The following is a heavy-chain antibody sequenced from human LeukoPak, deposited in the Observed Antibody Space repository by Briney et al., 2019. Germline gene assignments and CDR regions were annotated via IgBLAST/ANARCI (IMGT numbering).Heavy chain of an antibody. Sequence: GGSLRLSCAASGFTFSSYDMHWVRQATGKGLEWVSAIGTDGDTFYPGSVKGRFTISRDNAEDSLYLQMNSLRAEDTAVYYCARIGVDAFDIWGQGTMVTVSS. J-gene: IGHJ3*02. CDR3: ARIGVDAFDI. CDR1: GFTFSSYD. V-gene: IGHV3-13*01. CDR2: IGTDGDT.